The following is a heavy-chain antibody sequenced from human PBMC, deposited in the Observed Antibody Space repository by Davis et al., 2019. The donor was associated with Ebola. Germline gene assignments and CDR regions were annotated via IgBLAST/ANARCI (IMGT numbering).Heavy chain of an antibody. CDR3: ASEVGATSY. J-gene: IGHJ4*02. CDR2: IIPVFPSI. V-gene: IGHV1-69*06. CDR1: GGTFSSFA. Sequence: AASVKVSCKASGGTFSSFAISWVRQAPGQGLEWMGGIIPVFPSINYAQRFRGRVTITADKSTSTAYMELSSLRSEDTAVYYCASEVGATSYWGQGTLVTVSS. D-gene: IGHD1-26*01.